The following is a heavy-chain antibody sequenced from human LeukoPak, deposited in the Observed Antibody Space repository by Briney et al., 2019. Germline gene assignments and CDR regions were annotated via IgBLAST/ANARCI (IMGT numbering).Heavy chain of an antibody. Sequence: SETLSLTCTVSGGSISSSSYYWGWIRQPPGKGLEWIGSIYYSGSTYYNPSLKSRVTISVDTSKNQFSLKLSSVTAADTAVYYCARVRFLEWPDYYYTDVWGKGTTVTVSS. V-gene: IGHV4-39*01. CDR3: ARVRFLEWPDYYYTDV. CDR2: IYYSGST. J-gene: IGHJ6*03. CDR1: GGSISSSSYY. D-gene: IGHD3-3*01.